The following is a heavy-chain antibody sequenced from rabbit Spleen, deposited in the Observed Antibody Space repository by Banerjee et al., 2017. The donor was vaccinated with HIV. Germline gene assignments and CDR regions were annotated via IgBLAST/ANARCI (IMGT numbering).Heavy chain of an antibody. CDR2: INASTGKP. V-gene: IGHV1S45*01. Sequence: QQQLVESGGGLVKPGASLTLTCKASRFSFSNKAVMCWVRQAPGKGLQWIACINASTGKPVYATWASGRFTISRTSSTTVTLQMTSLTAADTATYFCGRSSNAGYAGYGYGSNLWGPGTLVTVS. D-gene: IGHD7-1*01. J-gene: IGHJ4*01. CDR1: RFSFSNKAV. CDR3: GRSSNAGYAGYGYGSNL.